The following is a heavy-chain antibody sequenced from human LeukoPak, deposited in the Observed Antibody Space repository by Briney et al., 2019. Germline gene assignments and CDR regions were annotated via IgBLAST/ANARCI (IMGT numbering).Heavy chain of an antibody. CDR3: ARYSGSYFDNNWFDP. V-gene: IGHV4-39*07. D-gene: IGHD1-26*01. CDR2: IYYSGST. Sequence: SETLSLTCTVSGASISSGSYYWGWIRQPPGKGLEWIGSIYYSGSTYYKPSLKSRVTISLDTSKNQFSLKRSSVTAADTAVYYCARYSGSYFDNNWFDPWGQGTLVTVSS. J-gene: IGHJ5*02. CDR1: GASISSGSYY.